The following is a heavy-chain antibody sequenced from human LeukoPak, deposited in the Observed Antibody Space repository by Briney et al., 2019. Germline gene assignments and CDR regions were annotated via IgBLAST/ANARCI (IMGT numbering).Heavy chain of an antibody. V-gene: IGHV3-66*01. J-gene: IGHJ6*02. CDR3: ARVLLPLYGMDV. Sequence: GGSLRLSCAASGFTVSSNYMSWVRQAPGKGLEWVSVIYSGGSTYYADSVKGRFTISRDNSKNTLYLQMNSLRAEDTAVYYCARVLLPLYGMDVWGQGTTVTVSS. CDR1: GFTVSSNY. D-gene: IGHD3-22*01. CDR2: IYSGGST.